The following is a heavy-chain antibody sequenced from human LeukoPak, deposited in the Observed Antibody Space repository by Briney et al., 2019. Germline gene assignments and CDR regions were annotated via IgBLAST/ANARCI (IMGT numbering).Heavy chain of an antibody. CDR3: ARTCGGDCYKRPGAFDI. CDR1: GGSISSYY. V-gene: IGHV4-59*08. Sequence: SETLSLTCTVSGGSISSYYWSWIRQPPRKGLEWIGYIYYSGSTNYNPSLKSRVTISVDTSKNQFYLKLSPVTAADTAVYYCARTCGGDCYKRPGAFDIWGQGTMVTVSS. D-gene: IGHD2-21*02. J-gene: IGHJ3*02. CDR2: IYYSGST.